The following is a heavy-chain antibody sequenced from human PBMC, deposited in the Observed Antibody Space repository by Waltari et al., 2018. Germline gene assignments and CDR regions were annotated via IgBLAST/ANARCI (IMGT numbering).Heavy chain of an antibody. D-gene: IGHD6-6*01. V-gene: IGHV3-11*01. CDR1: GLSFSHLF. J-gene: IGHJ4*02. CDR2: ISESGETT. CDR3: AEVAGSSITY. Sequence: QVQLVESGGGLAKPGGSLRLSCEGSGLSFSHLFMSWIRQAPGKGLEWLSYISESGETTYHADSVKGRFSISRDNAKNSLFLQMDSLTAEDTALYYCAEVAGSSITYWGRGTLVTVSS.